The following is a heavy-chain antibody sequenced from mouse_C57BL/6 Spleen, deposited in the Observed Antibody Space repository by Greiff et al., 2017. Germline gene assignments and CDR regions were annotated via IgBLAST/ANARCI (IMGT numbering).Heavy chain of an antibody. V-gene: IGHV5-6*02. D-gene: IGHD1-1*01. J-gene: IGHJ3*01. CDR2: ISSGGSYT. CDR3: ARHESFYYGSSYGWFAY. Sequence: DVMLVESGGDLVKPGGSLKLSCAASGFTFSSYGMSWVRQTPDKRLEWVATISSGGSYTYYPDRVKGRFTISRDNAKNTLYLQMGSLKSEDAAMYYCARHESFYYGSSYGWFAYWGQGTLVTVSA. CDR1: GFTFSSYG.